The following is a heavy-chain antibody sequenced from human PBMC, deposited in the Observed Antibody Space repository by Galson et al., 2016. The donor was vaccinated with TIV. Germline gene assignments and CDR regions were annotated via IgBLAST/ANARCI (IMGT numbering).Heavy chain of an antibody. Sequence: SLRLSCAASGFSFSDYFMTWIRQPPGKGLEWVSYISTSGSTTWDADSVEGRFSVSRDNGKGSLFLQLNSLRADDTAVYYCARGWQPVYNHYYSMDVWGQGTTVIVSS. CDR2: ISTSGSTT. J-gene: IGHJ6*02. CDR3: ARGWQPVYNHYYSMDV. CDR1: GFSFSDYF. V-gene: IGHV3-11*01. D-gene: IGHD1-14*01.